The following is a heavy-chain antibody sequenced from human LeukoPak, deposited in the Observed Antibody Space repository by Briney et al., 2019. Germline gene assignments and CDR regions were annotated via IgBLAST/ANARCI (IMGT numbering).Heavy chain of an antibody. CDR1: GFTFSNYW. V-gene: IGHV3-74*01. J-gene: IGHJ4*02. CDR3: ATVFDF. Sequence: PGGSLRLSCGASGFTFSNYWMHWVRQVPGKGLVWVARIDADGSSTSYADSVQGRFTISRDNAKNTLYLQMSSLGVEDTAVYYCATVFDFWGQGTLVTVSS. CDR2: IDADGSST.